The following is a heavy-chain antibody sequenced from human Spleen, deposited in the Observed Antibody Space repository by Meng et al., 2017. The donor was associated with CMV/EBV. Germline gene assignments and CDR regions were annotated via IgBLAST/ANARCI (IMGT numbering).Heavy chain of an antibody. V-gene: IGHV3-11*04. CDR2: IGSGGSST. CDR1: GFTFSNYY. D-gene: IGHD2-15*01. CDR3: ARAFAPGRYAFDV. Sequence: LSLTCAASGFTFSNYYMTWIRQAPGRGLQWVSYIGSGGSSTSYADSVKGRFTISRDNAKSSLFLQIDSLRADDTAVYYCARAFAPGRYAFDVWGQGTMVTVSS. J-gene: IGHJ3*01.